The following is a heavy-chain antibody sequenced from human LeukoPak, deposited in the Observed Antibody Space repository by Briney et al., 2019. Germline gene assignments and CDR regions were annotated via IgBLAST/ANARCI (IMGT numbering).Heavy chain of an antibody. Sequence: ASVKVSCKASGYTFTSYDFNWVRQATGQRPERMGWMSPNSGDTGYAQKFQDRVTMTRNTTISTAYMELSSLRSDDTAVYYCARGPPNWGYDYWGPGTLVTVSS. CDR3: ARGPPNWGYDY. J-gene: IGHJ4*02. D-gene: IGHD7-27*01. CDR2: MSPNSGDT. V-gene: IGHV1-8*01. CDR1: GYTFTSYD.